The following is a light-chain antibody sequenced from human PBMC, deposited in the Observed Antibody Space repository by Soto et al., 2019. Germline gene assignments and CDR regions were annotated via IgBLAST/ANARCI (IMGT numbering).Light chain of an antibody. CDR1: SSNIGNNY. V-gene: IGLV1-51*02. Sequence: QSVLTQPPSVSAAPGQKVTVSCSGSSSNIGNNYVFWYQQLPGTAPKLLIYEDDKRPSGIPDRFSGSKSGTSATLGITGLQTGDEADYYCGTWDNSLSAVVFGGGTKVTVL. J-gene: IGLJ2*01. CDR2: EDD. CDR3: GTWDNSLSAVV.